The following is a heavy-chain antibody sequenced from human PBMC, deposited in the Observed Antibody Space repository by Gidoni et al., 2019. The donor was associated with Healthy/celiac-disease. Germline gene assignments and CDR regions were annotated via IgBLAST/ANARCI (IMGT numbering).Heavy chain of an antibody. Sequence: EVQLVASGGGLVQPGGSQSLYCAASGCPFSSYWKSWVRKAPGKGLEWVANIKQDVSENYYVDSVKGRFTISRDNAKNALYLQMNSLRAEDTAVYYCARILMSRRTLDPWGQGTLVTVSS. D-gene: IGHD2-8*01. J-gene: IGHJ5*02. CDR3: ARILMSRRTLDP. CDR1: GCPFSSYW. V-gene: IGHV3-7*01. CDR2: IKQDVSEN.